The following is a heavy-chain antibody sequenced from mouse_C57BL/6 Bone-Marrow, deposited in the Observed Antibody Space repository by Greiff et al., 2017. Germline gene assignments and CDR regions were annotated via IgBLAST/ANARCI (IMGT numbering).Heavy chain of an antibody. CDR1: GFTFSSCA. J-gene: IGHJ2*01. Sequence: EVQLQESGGGLVKPGGSLKLSCAASGFTFSSCAMSWVRQTPEKRLEWVATISDGGSYTYYPDNVKGRFTISRDNAKNNLYLQMSHLKSEDTAMYYCARDQGIYYGNFYFDYWGQGTTLTVSS. D-gene: IGHD2-1*01. CDR2: ISDGGSYT. CDR3: ARDQGIYYGNFYFDY. V-gene: IGHV5-4*01.